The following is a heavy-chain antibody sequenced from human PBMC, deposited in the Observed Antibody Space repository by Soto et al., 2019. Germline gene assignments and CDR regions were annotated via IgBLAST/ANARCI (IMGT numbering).Heavy chain of an antibody. D-gene: IGHD3-3*01. CDR3: AKTTSGPSLVGLYYYGMDV. J-gene: IGHJ6*02. V-gene: IGHV3-23*01. Sequence: GSLRLSCAASGFTFSSYAMSWVRQAPGKGLEWVSAISGSGGSTYYADSVKGRFTISRDNSKNTLYLQMNSLRAEDTAVYYCAKTTSGPSLVGLYYYGMDVWGQGTTVTVSS. CDR1: GFTFSSYA. CDR2: ISGSGGST.